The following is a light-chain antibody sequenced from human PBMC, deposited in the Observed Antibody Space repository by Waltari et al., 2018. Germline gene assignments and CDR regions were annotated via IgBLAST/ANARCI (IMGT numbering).Light chain of an antibody. CDR2: WAS. J-gene: IGKJ2*01. CDR3: HQYFAPPYT. V-gene: IGKV4-1*01. CDR1: HSLLYYSNNKNY. Sequence: DIVMTQSPDSLTVSLGERATIHCKSSHSLLYYSNNKNYISWYQQKPGQAPKLLIYWASTRDSGVPERFSGSGSETDFTLTISSLQAEDVAVYHCHQYFAPPYTFGRGTKLEIK.